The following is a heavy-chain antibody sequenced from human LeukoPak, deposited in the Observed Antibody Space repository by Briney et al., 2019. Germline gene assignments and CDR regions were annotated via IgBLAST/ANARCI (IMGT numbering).Heavy chain of an antibody. CDR2: IHYTGST. J-gene: IGHJ3*02. CDR3: ARDPNWSGFTAGRAFDI. CDR1: GGSISSYY. Sequence: SETLSLTCTVSGGSISSYYWTWIRQPPGKGLEWIGYIHYTGSTNQNPSLKSRVTISVDTSKNQFSLKLSSVTAADTAVYYCARDPNWSGFTAGRAFDIWGQGTMVTVSS. V-gene: IGHV4-59*01. D-gene: IGHD3-3*01.